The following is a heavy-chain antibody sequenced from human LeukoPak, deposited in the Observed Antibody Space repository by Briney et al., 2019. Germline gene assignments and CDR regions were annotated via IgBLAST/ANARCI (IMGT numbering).Heavy chain of an antibody. CDR3: AKDRTVGASYWYFDL. Sequence: PGGSLRLSCAASGFTFSSSWMHWVRQAPGKGPVWVSNINEDGSSTNYADSVKGRFTISRDNAKSTLYLHMNTLRAEDTAIYYCAKDRTVGASYWYFDLWGRGTLVTVSS. D-gene: IGHD1-26*01. J-gene: IGHJ2*01. CDR1: GFTFSSSW. V-gene: IGHV3-74*01. CDR2: INEDGSST.